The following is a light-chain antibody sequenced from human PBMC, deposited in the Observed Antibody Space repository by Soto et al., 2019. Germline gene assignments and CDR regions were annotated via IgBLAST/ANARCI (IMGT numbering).Light chain of an antibody. CDR1: QTIGNY. J-gene: IGKJ3*01. V-gene: IGKV1-39*01. Sequence: DIQMTQSPSSLSASVGDRVTITCRASQTIGNYLIWYQQRPGKAPNLLIYDASTLQSGVPSRFSGSGSGTDFTLTINSLHPEDFATYYCQQSDSIPLTFGPGTTVDIK. CDR3: QQSDSIPLT. CDR2: DAS.